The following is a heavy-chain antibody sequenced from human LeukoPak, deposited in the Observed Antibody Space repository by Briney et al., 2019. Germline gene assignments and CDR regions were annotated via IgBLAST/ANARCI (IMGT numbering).Heavy chain of an antibody. Sequence: PSETLSLTCTVSGGSISSSSYYWGWIRQPPGKGLEWIGSIYYSGSTYYNPSLKSRVTISVDTSKNQFSLKLSSVTAADTAVYYCAKWGPHCVGDYCPALDSWGQGTLVTVSS. J-gene: IGHJ4*02. CDR3: AKWGPHCVGDYCPALDS. CDR1: GGSISSSSYY. CDR2: IYYSGST. D-gene: IGHD2-21*02. V-gene: IGHV4-39*01.